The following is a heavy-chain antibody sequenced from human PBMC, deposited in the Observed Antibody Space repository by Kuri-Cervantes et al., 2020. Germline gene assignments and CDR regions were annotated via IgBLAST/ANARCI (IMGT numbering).Heavy chain of an antibody. CDR2: ISWNSGSI. D-gene: IGHD6-25*01. V-gene: IGHV3-9*01. Sequence: GGSLRLSCAASGFTFDDYAMHWVRQAPGKGLEWVSGISWNSGSIGYADSVKGRFTISRDNAKNSLYLQMNSLRAEDTAVYYCARGLTAKDYYYYYYMDVWGKGTTVTVSS. CDR3: ARGLTAKDYYYYYYMDV. CDR1: GFTFDDYA. J-gene: IGHJ6*03.